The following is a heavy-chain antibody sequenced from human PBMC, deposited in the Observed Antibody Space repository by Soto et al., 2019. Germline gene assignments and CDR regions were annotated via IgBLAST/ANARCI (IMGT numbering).Heavy chain of an antibody. Sequence: GGSLRLSCAASGFTFSNTWMTWVRQAPGKGLEWVGRIKSKTDGGTTDYAAPVKGRFTISRDDSKNTLYLQMNSLKTEDTAVYYCTTGPPYNWNVLRQWGQGTLVNVS. CDR2: IKSKTDGGTT. D-gene: IGHD1-20*01. J-gene: IGHJ4*02. CDR3: TTGPPYNWNVLRQ. CDR1: GFTFSNTW. V-gene: IGHV3-15*07.